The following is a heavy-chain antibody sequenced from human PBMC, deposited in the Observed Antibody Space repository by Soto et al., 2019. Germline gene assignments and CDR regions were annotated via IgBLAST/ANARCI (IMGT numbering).Heavy chain of an antibody. J-gene: IGHJ5*02. CDR3: AKDSCGGDCYGWFDP. CDR1: GFTFDDYT. Sequence: EVQLMESGGVVVQPGGSLRLSCAASGFTFDDYTMHWVRQAPGKGLEWVSLISWDGGSTYYADSVKGRFTISRDNSKNSLYLQMNRLRTEDTALYYCAKDSCGGDCYGWFDPWGPGTLVTVSS. D-gene: IGHD2-21*02. CDR2: ISWDGGST. V-gene: IGHV3-43*01.